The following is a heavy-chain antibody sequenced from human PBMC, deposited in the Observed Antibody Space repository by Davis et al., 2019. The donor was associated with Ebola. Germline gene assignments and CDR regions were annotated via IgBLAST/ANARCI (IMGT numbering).Heavy chain of an antibody. CDR3: AKLRGTYFRSPFDY. J-gene: IGHJ4*02. CDR2: ISDDGSNK. CDR1: GFTFSSYG. Sequence: PGGSLRLSCAASGFTFSSYGMHWVRQAPGKGLEWVAVISDDGSNKYYADSVKGRFTISRDNSKNTLYLQMNSLRADDTAVYYCAKLRGTYFRSPFDYWGQGTLVTVSS. V-gene: IGHV3-30*18. D-gene: IGHD2/OR15-2a*01.